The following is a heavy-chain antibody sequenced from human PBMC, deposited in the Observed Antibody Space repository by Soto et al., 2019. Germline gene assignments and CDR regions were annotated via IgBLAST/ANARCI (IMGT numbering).Heavy chain of an antibody. CDR3: ARGDVYQSFYMDV. Sequence: QVQLVESGGGVVQPGRSLRLSCAASGFTFSNYGMHWVRQAPGKGLEWVAVISYDGSNQYYADSVKGRFTISRDNSKNTLYLQMNSLRPEDTAVFYCARGDVYQSFYMDVWGIGTTVSVSS. V-gene: IGHV3-30*03. CDR1: GFTFSNYG. D-gene: IGHD2-2*01. CDR2: ISYDGSNQ. J-gene: IGHJ6*04.